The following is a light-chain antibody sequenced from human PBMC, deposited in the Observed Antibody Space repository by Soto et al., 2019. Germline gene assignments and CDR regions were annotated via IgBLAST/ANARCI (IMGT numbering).Light chain of an antibody. CDR1: QNLNYF. CDR2: DTS. CDR3: QQRTTWTT. J-gene: IGKJ4*01. Sequence: EIVLTQSPATLSLSPGERATLSCRASQNLNYFLAWYQQKRGQAPRLLIYDTSNRATGIPARFSGSGSGTDYTLTISSLEPEDFAVYYCQQRTTWTTFGGGTTVEIQ. V-gene: IGKV3-11*01.